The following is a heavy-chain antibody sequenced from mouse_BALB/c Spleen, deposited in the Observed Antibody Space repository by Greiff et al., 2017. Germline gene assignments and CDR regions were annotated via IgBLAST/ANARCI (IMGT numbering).Heavy chain of an antibody. CDR2: IYPGGGYT. J-gene: IGHJ4*01. Sequence: QVQLQQSGAELVRPGTSVKISCKASGYTFTNYWLGWVKQRPGHGLEWIGDIYPGGGYTNYNEKFKGKATLTADTSSSTAYMQLSSLTSEDSAVYFCARPPVVATDRYAMDYWGQGTSVTVSS. V-gene: IGHV1-63*02. D-gene: IGHD1-1*01. CDR3: ARPPVVATDRYAMDY. CDR1: GYTFTNYW.